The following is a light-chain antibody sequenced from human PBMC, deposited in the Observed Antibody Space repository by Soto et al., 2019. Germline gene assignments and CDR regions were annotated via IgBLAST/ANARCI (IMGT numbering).Light chain of an antibody. CDR1: QSVSSSY. V-gene: IGKV3-20*01. CDR2: GAS. J-gene: IGKJ1*01. Sequence: EIVLMQSPGTLSLSPGERATLSCRASQSVSSSYLAWYQQKPGQAPRLLISGASIRATGIPDRFSGSGSGTDFTLTISRLEPEDFAVYYCQQYGSSGTFGQGTKVDIK. CDR3: QQYGSSGT.